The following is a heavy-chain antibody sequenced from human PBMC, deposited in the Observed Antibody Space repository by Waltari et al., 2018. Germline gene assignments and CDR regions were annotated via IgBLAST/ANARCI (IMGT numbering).Heavy chain of an antibody. Sequence: QVQLVQSGAEVKKPGASVKVSCKASGYTFTGSYMHWVRQAPGQGLEWMGWINPNSGGTNYAQKFQGRVTMTRDTSISTAYMELSRLRSDDTAVYYCARGIVVVVAATREYFQHWGQGTLVTVSS. D-gene: IGHD2-15*01. V-gene: IGHV1-2*02. CDR1: GYTFTGSY. CDR2: INPNSGGT. CDR3: ARGIVVVVAATREYFQH. J-gene: IGHJ1*01.